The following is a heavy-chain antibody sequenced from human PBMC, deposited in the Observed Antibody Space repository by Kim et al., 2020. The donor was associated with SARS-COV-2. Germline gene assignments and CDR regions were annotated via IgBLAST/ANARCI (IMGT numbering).Heavy chain of an antibody. CDR3: ARRKGPGLYYFDY. J-gene: IGHJ4*02. V-gene: IGHV4-39*01. CDR1: GGSISSSSYY. Sequence: SETLSLTCTVSGGSISSSSYYWGWIRQPPGKGLEWIGGISYSGSTYYNPSLKSRVTISVDTSKNQFSLKLSSVTAADTAVYYCARRKGPGLYYFDYWGQGTLVIVSS. CDR2: ISYSGST.